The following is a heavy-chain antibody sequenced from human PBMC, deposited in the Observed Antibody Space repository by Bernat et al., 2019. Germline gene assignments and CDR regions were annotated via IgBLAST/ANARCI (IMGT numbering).Heavy chain of an antibody. CDR2: INAGNGNT. CDR3: ARGRRVGIITPTFDS. V-gene: IGHV1-3*01. CDR1: GYTLSSYA. Sequence: QVQLVQSGAEVMKPGASVKVSCKASGYTLSSYAIYWVRQAPGQGLEWMGWINAGNGNTNYSQKFQGRVTITRDTSASTVYMELSSLRSEDTAVYYCARGRRVGIITPTFDSWGQGTLVTVSS. J-gene: IGHJ5*01. D-gene: IGHD3-3*01.